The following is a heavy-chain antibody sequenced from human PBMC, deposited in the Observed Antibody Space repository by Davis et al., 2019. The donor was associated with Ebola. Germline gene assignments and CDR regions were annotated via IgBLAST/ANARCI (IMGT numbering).Heavy chain of an antibody. Sequence: SETLSLTCTVSGYSISSGYYWGWIRQPPGKGLEWIGSIYHSGSTNYNPSLKSRVTISVDTSKNQFSLKLSSVTAADTAVYYCARQGARVPRFDYWGQGTLVTVSS. D-gene: IGHD1-26*01. V-gene: IGHV4-38-2*02. CDR1: GYSISSGYY. CDR2: IYHSGST. CDR3: ARQGARVPRFDY. J-gene: IGHJ4*02.